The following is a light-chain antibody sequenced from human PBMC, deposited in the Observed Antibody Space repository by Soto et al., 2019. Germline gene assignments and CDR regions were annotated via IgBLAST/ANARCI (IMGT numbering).Light chain of an antibody. CDR3: QQSYSTLAWT. J-gene: IGKJ1*01. CDR1: QSISSY. Sequence: DIHMTQSPSSLSASVGDRVTITCRASQSISSYLNWYPQKPGKAPKLLIYAASSLHSGVPSRFSGSGSGTDFTLTISSLQPEDFATYYCQQSYSTLAWTFGQGTKVEIK. V-gene: IGKV1-39*01. CDR2: AAS.